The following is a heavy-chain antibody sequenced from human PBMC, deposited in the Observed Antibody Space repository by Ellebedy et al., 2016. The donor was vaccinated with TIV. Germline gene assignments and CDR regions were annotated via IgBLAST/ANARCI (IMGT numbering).Heavy chain of an antibody. V-gene: IGHV1-8*01. J-gene: IGHJ4*02. D-gene: IGHD1-26*01. CDR3: ARERGRERIVGATDVLDY. Sequence: ASVKVSCXASGYTFTSYDINWVRQATGQGLEWMGWMNPNSGNTGYAQKFQGRVTMTRNTSISTAYMELSRLRSDDTAVYYCARERGRERIVGATDVLDYWGQGTLVTVSS. CDR1: GYTFTSYD. CDR2: MNPNSGNT.